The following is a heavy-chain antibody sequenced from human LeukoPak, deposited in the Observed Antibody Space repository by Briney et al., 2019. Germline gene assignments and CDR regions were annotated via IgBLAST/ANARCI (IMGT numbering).Heavy chain of an antibody. CDR3: AKDRIAYSGYAYDY. D-gene: IGHD5-12*01. V-gene: IGHV3-23*01. J-gene: IGHJ4*02. CDR2: ISGSGGST. Sequence: SGGSLRLSCAASGFTFSSYGMSWVRQAPGKGLEWVSAISGSGGSTNYADSVKGRFTISRDNSKNTLYLQMNSLRAEDTAVYYCAKDRIAYSGYAYDYRGQGTLVTVSS. CDR1: GFTFSSYG.